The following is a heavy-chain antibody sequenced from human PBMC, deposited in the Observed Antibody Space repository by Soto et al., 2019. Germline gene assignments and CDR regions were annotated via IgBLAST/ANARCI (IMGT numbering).Heavy chain of an antibody. CDR2: IYYSGST. V-gene: IGHV4-30-4*01. Sequence: QVQLQESGPGLVKPSQTLSLTCTVSGGSISSGDYYWSWIRQPPGKGLEWIGYIYYSGSTYYNPSLQSRVTISVDTSKNQFSLKLSSVTAADTAVYYCARAPTYYYDSSGPKFDYWGQGTLVTVSS. J-gene: IGHJ4*02. CDR3: ARAPTYYYDSSGPKFDY. CDR1: GGSISSGDYY. D-gene: IGHD3-22*01.